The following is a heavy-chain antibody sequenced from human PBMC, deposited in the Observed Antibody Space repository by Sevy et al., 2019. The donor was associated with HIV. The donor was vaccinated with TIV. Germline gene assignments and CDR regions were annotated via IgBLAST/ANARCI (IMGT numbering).Heavy chain of an antibody. CDR2: ISPYNGNT. V-gene: IGHV1-18*01. Sequence: ASVKVSCKASGYTFSRHGFSWVRQAPGQGLEWVGWISPYNGNTNYAQKFHDRVTMTTDTSTSTAYMELRTLRSDDTAVYYCARVILTGYYWPTPLDFWGQGTLVTVSS. J-gene: IGHJ4*02. D-gene: IGHD3-9*01. CDR3: ARVILTGYYWPTPLDF. CDR1: GYTFSRHG.